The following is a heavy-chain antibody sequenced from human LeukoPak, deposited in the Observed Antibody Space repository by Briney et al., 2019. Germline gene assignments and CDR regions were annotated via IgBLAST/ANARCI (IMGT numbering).Heavy chain of an antibody. Sequence: SETLSLTCTVSGGSISSSSYYWGWIRQPPGKGLEWIGSIYYSGSTYYNPSLKSRVSISVDTSKNQFSLKLSSVTAADTAVYYCARVEGRDGYNYGYFDYWGQGTLVTVSS. D-gene: IGHD5-24*01. CDR2: IYYSGST. J-gene: IGHJ4*02. CDR3: ARVEGRDGYNYGYFDY. V-gene: IGHV4-39*07. CDR1: GGSISSSSYY.